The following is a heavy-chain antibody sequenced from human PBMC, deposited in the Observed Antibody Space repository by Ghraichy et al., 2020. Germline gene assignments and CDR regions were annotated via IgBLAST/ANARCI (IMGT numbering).Heavy chain of an antibody. CDR1: GFTVSNTD. CDR2: LSAGRVT. V-gene: IGHV3-53*01. CDR3: ARDAYGSGSCFDS. D-gene: IGHD3-10*01. Sequence: LSLTCAASGFTVSNTDMTWVRQAPGKGLEWVSLLSAGRVTYYADSVQGRFTISRDNSKNTLYLQMNSLRAEDTGVYYCARDAYGSGSCFDSWGQGTLVTVSS. J-gene: IGHJ4*02.